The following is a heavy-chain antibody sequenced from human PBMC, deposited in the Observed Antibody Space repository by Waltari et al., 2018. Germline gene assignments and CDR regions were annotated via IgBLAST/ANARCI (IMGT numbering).Heavy chain of an antibody. CDR3: ARASSSGSYYLDY. CDR1: GGSISSGSYY. J-gene: IGHJ4*02. D-gene: IGHD3-10*01. CDR2: IYTSGST. Sequence: QVQLQESGPGLVKPSQTLSLTCTVSGGSISSGSYYWSWIRQPAGKGLEWIGYIYTSGSTNYNPSLKSRVTISVDTSKNQFSLKLSSVTAADTAVYYCARASSSGSYYLDYWGQGTLVTVSS. V-gene: IGHV4-61*09.